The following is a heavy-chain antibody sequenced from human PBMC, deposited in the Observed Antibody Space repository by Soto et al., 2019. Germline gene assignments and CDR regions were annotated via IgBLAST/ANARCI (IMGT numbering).Heavy chain of an antibody. D-gene: IGHD1-26*01. CDR1: GFPFGSYW. J-gene: IGHJ3*02. V-gene: IGHV3-7*03. Sequence: GGSLRLPGAAPGFPFGSYWMSWVPQLQGKGLDGAANIKQGGSEKYYVDSVKGRFTISRDNAKNSLYLQMNSVRAEDAAVYYCARDSDRTRREDAFDIWGQGTLVTVSS. CDR3: ARDSDRTRREDAFDI. CDR2: IKQGGSEK.